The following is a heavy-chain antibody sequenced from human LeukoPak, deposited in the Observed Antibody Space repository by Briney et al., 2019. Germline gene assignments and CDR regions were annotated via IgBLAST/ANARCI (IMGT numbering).Heavy chain of an antibody. Sequence: PSENLSLTCTVSGASISNYYWSWIRQPAGKGLEWIGRIYTTETTNYNPSLKSRVTMSVDTSKNQFSLRLTSVTAADTAVYYCARDQLDWGYYYYMDVWSKGTTVTVS. CDR1: GASISNYY. D-gene: IGHD7-27*01. J-gene: IGHJ6*03. CDR3: ARDQLDWGYYYYMDV. CDR2: IYTTETT. V-gene: IGHV4-4*07.